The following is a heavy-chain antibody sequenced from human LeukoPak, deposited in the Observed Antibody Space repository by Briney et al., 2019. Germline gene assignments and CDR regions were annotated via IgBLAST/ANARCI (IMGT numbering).Heavy chain of an antibody. V-gene: IGHV3-30*18. J-gene: IGHJ6*02. CDR2: ISYDGSNK. D-gene: IGHD3-9*01. CDR3: AKSAAGYGYYYGMDV. Sequence: GGSLRLSCAASGFTFSSYGMHWVRQAPGKGLEWVAVISYDGSNKYYADSVKGRFTISRDNSKNTLYLQMNSPRAEDTAVYYCAKSAAGYGYYYGMDVWGQGTTVTVSS. CDR1: GFTFSSYG.